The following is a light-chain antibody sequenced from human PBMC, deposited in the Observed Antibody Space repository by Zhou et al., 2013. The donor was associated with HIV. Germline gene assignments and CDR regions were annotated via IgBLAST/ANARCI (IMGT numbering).Light chain of an antibody. CDR1: QSVSSN. CDR3: QQYGSSPPWT. CDR2: GAS. V-gene: IGKV3-15*01. Sequence: EVVLTQFPATLSSSPGGRVTLSCRASQSVSSNLAWYQQKPGQAPRLLIYGASTRATGIPARFSGSGSGTEFTLTISSLQSEDFAVYYCQQYGSSPPWTFGQGTKVEIK. J-gene: IGKJ1*01.